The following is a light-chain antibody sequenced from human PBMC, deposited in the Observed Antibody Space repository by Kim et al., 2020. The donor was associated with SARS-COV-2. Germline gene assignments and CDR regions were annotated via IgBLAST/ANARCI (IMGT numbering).Light chain of an antibody. Sequence: PEQTAKVACGGNRIGRKSVHWYQQKSGQPPVLVIYYGSDRPSGIPERFSGSNSGDTATLTISRVEAGDEADYYCQVWDSSSDHRVLFGGGTQLTVL. V-gene: IGLV3-21*04. CDR3: QVWDSSSDHRVL. CDR2: YGS. J-gene: IGLJ2*01. CDR1: RIGRKS.